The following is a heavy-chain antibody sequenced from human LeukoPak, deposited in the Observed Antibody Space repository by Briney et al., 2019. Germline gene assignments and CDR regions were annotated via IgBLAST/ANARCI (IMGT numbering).Heavy chain of an antibody. Sequence: GGFLRLSCAGSGFTFSDNYMDWVRQAPGKGLEWVGRIRNKPNSCITYYAASVKGRFSISRDDSKSSLYLQMSSLKTEDTAVYYCARVNLGEWSLDYWGQGTLVTVSS. J-gene: IGHJ4*02. D-gene: IGHD3-16*01. CDR3: ARVNLGEWSLDY. CDR2: IRNKPNSCIT. CDR1: GFTFSDNY. V-gene: IGHV3-72*01.